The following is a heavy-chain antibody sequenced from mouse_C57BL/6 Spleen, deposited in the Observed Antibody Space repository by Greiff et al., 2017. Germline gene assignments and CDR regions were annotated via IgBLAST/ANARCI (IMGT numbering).Heavy chain of an antibody. Sequence: VQLQQSGAELVRPGTSVKVSCKASGYAFTNYFIQWVKQRPGQGLEWIGVINPGSGGSNYNEKFKGKATLTADKSSSTAYMQLSSLTSEDSAVYFCARWGYIYSDDDDAMDYWGQGTSVTVSS. CDR2: INPGSGGS. CDR3: ARWGYIYSDDDDAMDY. V-gene: IGHV1-54*01. J-gene: IGHJ4*01. CDR1: GYAFTNYF. D-gene: IGHD2-12*01.